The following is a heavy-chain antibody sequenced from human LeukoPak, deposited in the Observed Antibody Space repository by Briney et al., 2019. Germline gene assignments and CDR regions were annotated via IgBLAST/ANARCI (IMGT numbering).Heavy chain of an antibody. Sequence: SETLSLTRTVSGGSISNYYWSWVRQPPGKGLEWIGYIYYTGTTNYNPSLKSRVTISVDTSKNQFSLKLSSVTAADTVVYYCARDFSTFYWYLDLWGRGTLVTVSS. D-gene: IGHD6-13*01. CDR1: GGSISNYY. V-gene: IGHV4-59*01. CDR2: IYYTGTT. CDR3: ARDFSTFYWYLDL. J-gene: IGHJ2*01.